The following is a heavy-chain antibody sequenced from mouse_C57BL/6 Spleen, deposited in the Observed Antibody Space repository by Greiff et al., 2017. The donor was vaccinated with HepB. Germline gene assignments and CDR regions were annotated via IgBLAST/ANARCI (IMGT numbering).Heavy chain of an antibody. Sequence: EVQLQQSGPELVKPGASVKISCKASGYSFTGYYMNWVKQSPEKSLEWIGEINPSTGGTTYNQKFKAKATLTVDKSSSTAYMQLKSLTSEDSAVYYCARGGYGNYVGGFAYWGQGTLVTVSA. D-gene: IGHD2-1*01. V-gene: IGHV1-42*01. CDR3: ARGGYGNYVGGFAY. CDR2: INPSTGGT. J-gene: IGHJ3*01. CDR1: GYSFTGYY.